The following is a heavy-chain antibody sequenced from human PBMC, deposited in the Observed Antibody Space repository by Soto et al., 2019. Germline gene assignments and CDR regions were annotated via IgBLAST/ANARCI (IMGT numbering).Heavy chain of an antibody. CDR2: IYPGDSDS. D-gene: IGHD2-15*01. J-gene: IGHJ3*01. CDR3: ARLPSSGHPFGGALDL. V-gene: IGHV5-51*01. Sequence: PGESLKISCEASGYTFTTYWVAWVCQMPGKGLEWMAIIYPGDSDSRYSPSSQGQVTISADNSINTAYLQLSSLKASDTATYYCARLPSSGHPFGGALDLWGQGTVVTVSS. CDR1: GYTFTTYW.